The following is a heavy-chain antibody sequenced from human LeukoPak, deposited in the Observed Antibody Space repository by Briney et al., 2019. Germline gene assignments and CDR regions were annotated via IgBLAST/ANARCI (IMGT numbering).Heavy chain of an antibody. CDR3: ARISKVGATPDY. CDR1: GGTFNSYA. V-gene: IGHV1-69*01. CDR2: IIPIFGTA. Sequence: KISCKAAGGTFNSYAISWVRQAPGQGLEWMGGIIPIFGTANYAQKFQGRVTITADESPSTAYMELSSLRSEDTAVYYCARISKVGATPDYWGQGTLVTVSS. D-gene: IGHD1-26*01. J-gene: IGHJ4*02.